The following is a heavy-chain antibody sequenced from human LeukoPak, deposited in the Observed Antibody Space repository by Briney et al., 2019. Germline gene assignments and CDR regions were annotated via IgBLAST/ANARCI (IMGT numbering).Heavy chain of an antibody. CDR2: INHSGST. V-gene: IGHV4-34*01. J-gene: IGHJ3*02. CDR3: ARDRRRQWLVRTAFDI. Sequence: NPSKTLSLTCAVYGGSFSGYYWSWIRQPPGKGLEWLGEINHSGSTNYNPSLKSRVTISVDTSKNQFSLKLSSVTAADTAVYYCARDRRRQWLVRTAFDIWGQGTMVTVSS. D-gene: IGHD6-19*01. CDR1: GGSFSGYY.